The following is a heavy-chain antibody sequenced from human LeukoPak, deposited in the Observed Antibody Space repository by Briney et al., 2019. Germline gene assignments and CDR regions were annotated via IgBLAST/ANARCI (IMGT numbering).Heavy chain of an antibody. V-gene: IGHV3-30*18. Sequence: GGSLRLSCAASGFTFSSYGMHWVRLAPGKGLEWVAVISYDGSNKYYADSVKGRFTISRDNSKNTLYLQMNSLRAEDTAVYYCAKGHLAYCGGDCYPGQWGQGTLVTVSS. CDR2: ISYDGSNK. J-gene: IGHJ4*02. D-gene: IGHD2-21*02. CDR3: AKGHLAYCGGDCYPGQ. CDR1: GFTFSSYG.